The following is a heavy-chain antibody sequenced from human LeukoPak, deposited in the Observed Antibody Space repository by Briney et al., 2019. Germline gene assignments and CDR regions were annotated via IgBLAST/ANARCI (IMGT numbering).Heavy chain of an antibody. CDR2: INPNTGNT. J-gene: IGHJ6*03. Sequence: ASVKVSCKASGYSFTNYAINWVRQATGQGLEWVGWINPNTGNTVYAPKFQGRVTMTSDTSISTAYMDLSSLRFEDTAAYYCARVAVPDFLYSEYMDFWAKGSTVTVSS. V-gene: IGHV1-8*01. CDR1: GYSFTNYA. D-gene: IGHD1-26*01. CDR3: ARVAVPDFLYSEYMDF.